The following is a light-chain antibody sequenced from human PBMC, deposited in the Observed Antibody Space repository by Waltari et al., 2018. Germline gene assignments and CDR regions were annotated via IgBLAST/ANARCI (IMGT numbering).Light chain of an antibody. CDR1: SGHSTYA. Sequence: ASLGASVNLPCTLSSGHSTYAIAWHQQQPEKGPRYLMKVNSDGSHTKGDGIPDRFSGSSSGAERYLTISGLQSDDGADYYCQTWGLGIVIFGGGTKLTVL. CDR2: VNSDGSH. CDR3: QTWGLGIVI. J-gene: IGLJ2*01. V-gene: IGLV4-69*01.